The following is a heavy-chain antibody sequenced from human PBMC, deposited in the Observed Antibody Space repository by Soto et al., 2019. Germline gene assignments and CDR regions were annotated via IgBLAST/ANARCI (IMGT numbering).Heavy chain of an antibody. Sequence: QVQLQESGPGLVKPSQTLSLTCTVSGGSISGGGYYWSWIRQHPGKGLEWIGYIYYSGSTYYNPSLKSRVTISVDASKIQSSLKLSSVTAADTAVYYCARAVTAHFDYWGQGTLVTVSS. D-gene: IGHD2-21*02. CDR1: GGSISGGGYY. V-gene: IGHV4-31*03. CDR2: IYYSGST. CDR3: ARAVTAHFDY. J-gene: IGHJ4*02.